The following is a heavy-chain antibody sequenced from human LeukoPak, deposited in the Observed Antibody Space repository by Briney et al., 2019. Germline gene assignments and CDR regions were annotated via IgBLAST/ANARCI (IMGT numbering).Heavy chain of an antibody. Sequence: ASVKVSCKASGYTFTSYDINWVRQATGQGLEWMGWMNPNSGNTCYAQKFQGRVTMTRNTSISTAYMELSSLRSEDTAVYYCARGQGVYGDYYSRGMDVWGQGTTVTVSS. CDR3: ARGQGVYGDYYSRGMDV. J-gene: IGHJ6*02. D-gene: IGHD4-17*01. CDR2: MNPNSGNT. CDR1: GYTFTSYD. V-gene: IGHV1-8*01.